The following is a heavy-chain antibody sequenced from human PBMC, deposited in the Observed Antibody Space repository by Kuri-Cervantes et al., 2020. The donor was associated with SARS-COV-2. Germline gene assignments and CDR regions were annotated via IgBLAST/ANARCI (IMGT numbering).Heavy chain of an antibody. D-gene: IGHD3-10*01. CDR2: INQDGGEI. Sequence: GESLKISCAASGFTFGSNWMNWVRQAPGKGLEWVAHINQDGGEIYYVDSVKGRFTISRDNAKNSLYLQMNSLRAEDTALYYCARNYFFGEGHYGVDVWGQGEMATVSS. V-gene: IGHV3-7*03. CDR3: ARNYFFGEGHYGVDV. J-gene: IGHJ6*02. CDR1: GFTFGSNW.